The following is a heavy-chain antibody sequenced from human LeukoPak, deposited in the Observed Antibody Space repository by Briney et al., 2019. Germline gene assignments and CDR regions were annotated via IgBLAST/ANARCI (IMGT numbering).Heavy chain of an antibody. D-gene: IGHD2-8*01. CDR3: ARDPPAVSINTYA. CDR2: IFSHGET. Sequence: PGGSLRLSCAASGFTVGNNYMNWVRQAPGKGVGWVSLIFSHGETSYADSVKGRFTISRDNSKNTLYLQMNGLRVEDTAVYYCARDPPAVSINTYAWGQGTLVTVSS. J-gene: IGHJ4*02. CDR1: GFTVGNNY. V-gene: IGHV3-66*01.